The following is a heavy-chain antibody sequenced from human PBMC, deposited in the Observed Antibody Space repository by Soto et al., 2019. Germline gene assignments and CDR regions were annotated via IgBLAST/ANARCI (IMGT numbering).Heavy chain of an antibody. D-gene: IGHD2-8*01. CDR2: ISGSDADT. V-gene: IGHV3-23*01. Sequence: GGSLRLSCAASGFTVSIHAMSWVRQAPGKGLEWVSTISGSDADTYYADSVKGRFTISRDSSSSTLYLQMNNLRGEDTAVYFCTKSRRGILMVYGFGGMDVWGQGTTVTVSS. CDR1: GFTVSIHA. CDR3: TKSRRGILMVYGFGGMDV. J-gene: IGHJ6*02.